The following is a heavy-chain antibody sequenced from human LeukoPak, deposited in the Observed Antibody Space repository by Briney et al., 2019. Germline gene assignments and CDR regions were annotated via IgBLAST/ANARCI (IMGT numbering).Heavy chain of an antibody. D-gene: IGHD2-2*01. CDR1: GGSISSYF. J-gene: IGHJ3*01. V-gene: IGHV4-59*08. Sequence: SETLSLTCTVSGGSISSYFWSWIRQPPGKGLEWIGYIYSSGSTNYNPSLRGRVTISLDTSKNQFSLKLSSATAADTAVYYCARREAQPFWGQGTMVTVSS. CDR3: ARREAQPF. CDR2: IYSSGST.